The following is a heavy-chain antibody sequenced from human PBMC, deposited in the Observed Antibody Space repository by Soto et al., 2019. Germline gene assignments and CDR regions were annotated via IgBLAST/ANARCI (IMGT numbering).Heavy chain of an antibody. V-gene: IGHV4-59*01. Sequence: XTLSLPCTVSGXSLSNFDWCWIRQPPGMGLEWIGCISNNGNVYTIPSLGSRVTISIDTNRSQFSLKWTSLTAADMATYYCARDPYGGFSGGVYYHYALDVWGQGPTVTVSS. CDR3: ARDPYGGFSGGVYYHYALDV. D-gene: IGHD4-17*01. CDR1: GXSLSNFD. J-gene: IGHJ6*02. CDR2: ISNNGNV.